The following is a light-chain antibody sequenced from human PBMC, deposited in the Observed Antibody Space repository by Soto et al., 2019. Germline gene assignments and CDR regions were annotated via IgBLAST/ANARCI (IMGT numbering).Light chain of an antibody. CDR3: QHYGTSAM. Sequence: EIVLTQSPGTLSLSPGERATLSCRASQSVSSSYLAWYQQKPGQAPRLLIYDASRGTGIPDRFSGSGSGTVFTITITGLEPEDFAVYYCQHYGTSAMFGPGTKVDI. CDR2: DAS. V-gene: IGKV3-20*01. CDR1: QSVSSSY. J-gene: IGKJ3*01.